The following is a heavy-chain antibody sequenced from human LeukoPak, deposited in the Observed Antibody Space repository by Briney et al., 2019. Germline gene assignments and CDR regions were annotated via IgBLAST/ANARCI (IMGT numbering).Heavy chain of an antibody. CDR1: GFTFSSYA. J-gene: IGHJ3*01. V-gene: IGHV3-23*01. CDR3: AIDQQRTVPTWGAFDL. CDR2: ISGSGGST. D-gene: IGHD6-25*01. Sequence: GGSLRLSCAASGFTFSSYAMSWVRQAPGKWLEWVSAISGSGGSTYHADSVKGRFTISRDNSKNTLYLQMNSLRGEDTALYYCAIDQQRTVPTWGAFDLWGQGTMVTVSS.